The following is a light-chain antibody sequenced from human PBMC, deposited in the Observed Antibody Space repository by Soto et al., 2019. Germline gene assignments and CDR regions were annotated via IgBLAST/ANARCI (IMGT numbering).Light chain of an antibody. J-gene: IGLJ3*02. CDR2: DNN. Sequence: QSVLTQPPSVSAAPGQTVTISCSGSSSNIGKNYVSWYQQLPGTAPKLLIYDNNKRPSGIPDRFSGSKSGTSATLGITGLQTGDEADYYCGTWDSSLSAVFGGGTKVTVL. CDR1: SSNIGKNY. V-gene: IGLV1-51*01. CDR3: GTWDSSLSAV.